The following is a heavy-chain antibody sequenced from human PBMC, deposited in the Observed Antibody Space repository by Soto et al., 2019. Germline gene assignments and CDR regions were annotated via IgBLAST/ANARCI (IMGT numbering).Heavy chain of an antibody. CDR3: ARETIITIFGVVTLPSYYFDY. V-gene: IGHV4-31*03. CDR2: IYYSGST. J-gene: IGHJ4*02. Sequence: QVQLQESGPGLVKPSQTLSLTCTVSGGSISSGGYYWSWIRQHPGKGLEWIGYIYYSGSTYWNPSLKSRVTISVDTSKNQFSLKLSSVTAADTDVYYCARETIITIFGVVTLPSYYFDYWGQGTLVTVSS. CDR1: GGSISSGGYY. D-gene: IGHD3-3*01.